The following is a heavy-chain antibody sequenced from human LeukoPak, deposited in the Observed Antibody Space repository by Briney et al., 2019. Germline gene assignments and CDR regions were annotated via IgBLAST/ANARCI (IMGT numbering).Heavy chain of an antibody. V-gene: IGHV3-23*01. Sequence: ETLSLTCTVSGGSISSYYWSWIRQPPGKGLEWVSGVSAGGDATFYADYVKGRFTVSRDNFKNTMFLQVSSLRVEDTAVYFCAKGGYEAGDTGGYSGVGYWFDDWGQGTLVTVSS. CDR2: VSAGGDAT. J-gene: IGHJ4*02. D-gene: IGHD3-22*01. CDR1: GGSISSYY. CDR3: AKGGYEAGDTGGYSGVGYWFDD.